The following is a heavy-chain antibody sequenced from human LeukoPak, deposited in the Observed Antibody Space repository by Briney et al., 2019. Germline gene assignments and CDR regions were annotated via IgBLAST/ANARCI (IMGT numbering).Heavy chain of an antibody. V-gene: IGHV3-30*04. CDR2: ISYDGSNK. CDR3: ASAGGSPNDY. CDR1: GFTFSSYA. J-gene: IGHJ4*02. Sequence: PGGSLRLSCAASGFTFSSYAMHWVRQAPGKGLEWVAVISYDGSNKYYADSVKGRFTISRDNSKNTLYLQMNSLRAEDTAVYYCASAGGSPNDYWGQGTLVTVSS. D-gene: IGHD2-15*01.